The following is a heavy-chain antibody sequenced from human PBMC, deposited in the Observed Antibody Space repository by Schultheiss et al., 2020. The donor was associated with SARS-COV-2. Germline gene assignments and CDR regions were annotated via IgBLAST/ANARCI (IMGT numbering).Heavy chain of an antibody. CDR2: ISGSGGST. Sequence: GGSLRLSCAASGFTFSSYAMSWVRQAPGKGLQWVSVISGSGGSTYYADSVKGRFTISRDNSKNTLYLQMNSLRAEDTAVYYCASGEQWLVRLDYWGQGTLVTVSS. CDR1: GFTFSSYA. D-gene: IGHD6-19*01. CDR3: ASGEQWLVRLDY. J-gene: IGHJ4*02. V-gene: IGHV3-23*01.